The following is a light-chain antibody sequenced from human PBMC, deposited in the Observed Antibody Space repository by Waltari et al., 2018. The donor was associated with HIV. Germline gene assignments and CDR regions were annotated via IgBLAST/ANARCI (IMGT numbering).Light chain of an antibody. J-gene: IGKJ3*01. CDR1: QNIINY. CDR2: GAS. CDR3: QQTFSPPRT. V-gene: IGKV1-39*01. Sequence: DINMTQSPSSLSASAGDRVTITRRTSQNIINYLNWYHQSPGKAPTLLIFGASTLQDGVSSRFSGSGSDTEFALSIAGLQPEDFGTYYCQQTFSPPRTFGPGT.